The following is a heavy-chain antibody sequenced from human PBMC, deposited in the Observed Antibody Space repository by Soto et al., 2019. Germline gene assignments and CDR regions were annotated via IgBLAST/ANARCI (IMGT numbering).Heavy chain of an antibody. CDR2: INAGNGNT. Sequence: GASVKVSCKASGYTFASYAIGWVRQAPGQRLEWMGWINAGNGNTKYSQKFQGRVTITRDTSASTAYMELSSLRSEDTAVYYCARGFPLWFDFWGQGTRVTVSS. CDR3: ARGFPLWFDF. CDR1: GYTFASYA. J-gene: IGHJ5*01. D-gene: IGHD3-3*01. V-gene: IGHV1-3*01.